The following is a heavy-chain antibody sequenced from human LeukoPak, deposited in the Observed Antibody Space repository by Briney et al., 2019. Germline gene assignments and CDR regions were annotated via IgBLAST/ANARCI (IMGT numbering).Heavy chain of an antibody. V-gene: IGHV3-48*03. CDR3: AELGITMIGGV. D-gene: IGHD3-10*02. CDR2: IISSGSTI. J-gene: IGHJ6*04. Sequence: PGGSLRLSCAASVFTFSSYEMNGGRQTPGKGLEGVSYIISSGSTIYSADSVKGPFTISRDNAKNSLYMQMNSLRDADTAVYYCAELGITMIGGVWGKGTTVTISS. CDR1: VFTFSSYE.